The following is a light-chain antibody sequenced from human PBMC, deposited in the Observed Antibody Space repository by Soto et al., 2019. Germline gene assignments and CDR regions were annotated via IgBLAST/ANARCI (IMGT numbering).Light chain of an antibody. V-gene: IGKV1-5*01. CDR1: QSITSW. CDR3: QPYDTYWT. J-gene: IGKJ1*01. CDR2: DVS. Sequence: DIQMTQSPSTLSASVGDRVTITCRASQSITSWLAWYQQKPGKAPKLLIYDVSSLESGVPSRFNGSGSGTEFTLTISSLQPDDSATYYCQPYDTYWTFGQGTKVDIK.